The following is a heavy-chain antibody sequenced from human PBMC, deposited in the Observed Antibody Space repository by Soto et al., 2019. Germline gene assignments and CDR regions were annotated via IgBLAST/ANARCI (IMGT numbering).Heavy chain of an antibody. CDR2: ISGSGGST. D-gene: IGHD3-3*01. J-gene: IGHJ4*02. V-gene: IGHV3-23*01. CDR1: GFTFSSYA. Sequence: GGSLRLSCAASGFTFSSYAMSWVRQAPGKGLEWVSAISGSGGSTYYADSAKGRFTISRDNSKNTLYLQMNSLRAEDTAVYYCAKDQGGSQIYTIFGVVTIFGTFDYWGQGTLVTVSS. CDR3: AKDQGGSQIYTIFGVVTIFGTFDY.